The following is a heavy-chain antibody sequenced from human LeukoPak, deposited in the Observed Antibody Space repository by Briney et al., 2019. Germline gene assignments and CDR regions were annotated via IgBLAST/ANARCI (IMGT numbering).Heavy chain of an antibody. CDR2: ISGSGGST. V-gene: IGHV3-23*01. CDR3: AKDLGYGDCTFDY. Sequence: GGSLRLSCAASGFTFSSYAMSWVRQAPGKGLEWVSAISGSGGSTYYADSVRGRFTISRDKSKNTLYLQMNSLRAEDTAVYYCAKDLGYGDCTFDYWGQGTLVTVSS. CDR1: GFTFSSYA. D-gene: IGHD4-17*01. J-gene: IGHJ4*02.